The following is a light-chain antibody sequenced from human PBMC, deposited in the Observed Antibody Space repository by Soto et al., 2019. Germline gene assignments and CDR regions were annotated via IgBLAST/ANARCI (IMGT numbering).Light chain of an antibody. CDR3: QHGSNWPPIT. CDR1: QSVSSY. J-gene: IGKJ2*01. Sequence: EIVLTQSPATLSLSPGERATLSCRASQSVSSYLACYQQKPGHAPRLLMYDASSRATGIPARFSGSGSGTDFTLTISRVEAEDVAVYYCQHGSNWPPITFGQGTRLEIK. V-gene: IGKV3-11*01. CDR2: DAS.